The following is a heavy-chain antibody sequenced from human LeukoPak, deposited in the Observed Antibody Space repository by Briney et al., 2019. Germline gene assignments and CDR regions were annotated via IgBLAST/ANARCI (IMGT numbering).Heavy chain of an antibody. D-gene: IGHD6-13*01. Sequence: GGSLRLSCAASGFTFSSYWMSWVRQAPGKGLEWVANIKQDGSEKYYVDSVKGRFTISRDNAKNSLYLQMNSLRAEDTAVYYCARDSSSSWYTAPYYYYGMDVWGQGTTVTVSS. J-gene: IGHJ6*02. V-gene: IGHV3-7*01. CDR1: GFTFSSYW. CDR3: ARDSSSSWYTAPYYYYGMDV. CDR2: IKQDGSEK.